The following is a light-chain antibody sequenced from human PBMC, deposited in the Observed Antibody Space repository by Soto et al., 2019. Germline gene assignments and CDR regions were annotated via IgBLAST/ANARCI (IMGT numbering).Light chain of an antibody. J-gene: IGLJ2*01. CDR3: SSYAGSNNLV. CDR2: EVT. CDR1: SSDVGGYHY. Sequence: QSALTQPPSASGSPGQSVTISCTGTSSDVGGYHYVSWYQQHPGKAPKLMIHEVTKRPSGVPDRFYGSKSGNTASLTVSGLQGEDEADYYCSSYAGSNNLVFGGGTKLTVL. V-gene: IGLV2-8*01.